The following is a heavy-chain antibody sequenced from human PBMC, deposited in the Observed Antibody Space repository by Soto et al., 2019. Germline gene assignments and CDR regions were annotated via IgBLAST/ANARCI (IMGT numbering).Heavy chain of an antibody. CDR1: GFSFGDSY. V-gene: IGHV3-11*06. D-gene: IGHD2-21*01. CDR3: AKTIVAASGYYFDH. Sequence: QVQLVESGGGLVKPGGSLRLACAASGFSFGDSYMSWVRQAPGKGLEWLSYISGGSSYTNYADSVKGRFTISRDNAKRSLYLEMNSLRADDTAVYYCAKTIVAASGYYFDHWGQGKLVTVPS. CDR2: ISGGSSYT. J-gene: IGHJ4*02.